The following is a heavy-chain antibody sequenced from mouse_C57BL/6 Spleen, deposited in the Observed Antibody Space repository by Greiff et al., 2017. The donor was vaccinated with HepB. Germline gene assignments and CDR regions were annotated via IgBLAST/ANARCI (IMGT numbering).Heavy chain of an antibody. D-gene: IGHD2-3*01. CDR2: INPSSGYT. J-gene: IGHJ2*01. Sequence: QVQLQQSGAELARPGASVKMSCKASGYTFTSYTMHWVKQRPGQGLEWIGYINPSSGYTKYNQKFKDKATLTADKSSSTAYMQLSSLTSEDSAVYYCARGWLLPLDYWGQGTTLTVSS. V-gene: IGHV1-4*01. CDR1: GYTFTSYT. CDR3: ARGWLLPLDY.